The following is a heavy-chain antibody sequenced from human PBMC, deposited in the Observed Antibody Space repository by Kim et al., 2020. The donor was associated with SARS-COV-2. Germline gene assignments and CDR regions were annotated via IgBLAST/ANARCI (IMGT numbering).Heavy chain of an antibody. V-gene: IGHV4-39*07. CDR2: FQYGGST. D-gene: IGHD6-25*01. CDR3: ARDSRHIGWFDP. J-gene: IGHJ5*02. Sequence: SETLSLTCSVSGGSVSSGSYYWGWIHQPPGKGLEWVGSFQYGGSTYYNPSLKSRVTISVDTSKNQFSLKLSSVTAADTAVYYCARDSRHIGWFDPWGQG. CDR1: GGSVSSGSYY.